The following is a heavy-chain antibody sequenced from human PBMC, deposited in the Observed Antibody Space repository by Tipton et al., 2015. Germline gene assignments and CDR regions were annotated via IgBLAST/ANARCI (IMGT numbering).Heavy chain of an antibody. CDR1: GGSFSGYY. V-gene: IGHV4-34*01. J-gene: IGHJ4*02. CDR3: ARGGGYSYGYYFDY. Sequence: TLSLTCAVYGGSFSGYYWSWIRQPPGKGLEWIGEINHSGSTNYNPSLKSRVTTSVDTSKNQFSLKLSSVTAADTAVYYCARGGGYSYGYYFDYWGQGTLVTVSS. D-gene: IGHD5-18*01. CDR2: INHSGST.